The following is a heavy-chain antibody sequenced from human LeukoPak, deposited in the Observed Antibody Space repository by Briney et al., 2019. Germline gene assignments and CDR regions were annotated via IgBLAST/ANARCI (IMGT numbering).Heavy chain of an antibody. D-gene: IGHD5-24*01. Sequence: SETLSLTCTVSGGSISSGGYYWSWIRQPPGKGLEWIGYIYHSGSTYYNPSLKSRVTISVDTSKNQFSLKLSSVTAADTAVYYCAMYQDGYNSRDAFDIWGQGTMVTVSS. J-gene: IGHJ3*02. CDR1: GGSISSGGYY. V-gene: IGHV4-30-2*01. CDR2: IYHSGST. CDR3: AMYQDGYNSRDAFDI.